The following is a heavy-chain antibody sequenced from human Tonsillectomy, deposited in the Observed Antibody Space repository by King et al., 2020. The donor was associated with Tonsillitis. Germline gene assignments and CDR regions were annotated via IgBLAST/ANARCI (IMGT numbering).Heavy chain of an antibody. CDR2: IHTSGST. Sequence: VQLQESGPGLVKPSETLSLTCTVTGASMNNYYWSWIRQPAEKGLEWNGRIHTSGSTNYNPSLDSRVTMLVDTSKNQCSLKLTSLTAADTAVYYCARDQPVGSTRFDYWGQGILVTVSS. J-gene: IGHJ4*02. CDR1: GASMNNYY. V-gene: IGHV4-4*07. CDR3: ARDQPVGSTRFDY. D-gene: IGHD6-19*01.